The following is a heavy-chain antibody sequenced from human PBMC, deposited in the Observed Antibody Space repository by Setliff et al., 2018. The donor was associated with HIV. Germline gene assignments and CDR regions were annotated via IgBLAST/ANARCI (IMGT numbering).Heavy chain of an antibody. J-gene: IGHJ3*01. CDR2: IYYSGTT. D-gene: IGHD4-4*01. V-gene: IGHV4-39*02. Sequence: ETLSLTCSVSGDSIRNSRDYWGWIRQPPGKGLEWIGNIYYSGTTYYSPSLNSRVTISVDRSRNHFSLRLSAVTAADTAVYYCARELDNSDNSDPFDVWGQGTMVT. CDR1: GDSIRNSRDY. CDR3: ARELDNSDNSDPFDV.